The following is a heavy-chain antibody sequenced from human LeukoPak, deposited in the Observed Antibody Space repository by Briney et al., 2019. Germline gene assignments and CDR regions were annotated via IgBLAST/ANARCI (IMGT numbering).Heavy chain of an antibody. V-gene: IGHV1-2*02. J-gene: IGHJ3*02. Sequence: ASVKVSCKASGYTFTSYYMHWVRQAPRQGLEWMGWINPNSGGTNYAQKFQGRVTMTRDTSISTAYMELSRLRSDDTAVYYCARYHCSSTSCLPFEAFDIWGQGTMVTVSS. CDR1: GYTFTSYY. CDR3: ARYHCSSTSCLPFEAFDI. D-gene: IGHD2-2*01. CDR2: INPNSGGT.